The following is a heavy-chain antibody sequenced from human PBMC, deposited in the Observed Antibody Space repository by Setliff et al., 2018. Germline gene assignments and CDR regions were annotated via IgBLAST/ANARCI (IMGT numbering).Heavy chain of an antibody. CDR3: VRDGAVAGFDY. CDR1: GYTFTSYG. D-gene: IGHD6-19*01. J-gene: IGHJ4*02. Sequence: ASVKVSCKASGYTFTSYGISWVRQAPGQGLEWMGWISSYNGKTNYAQKLQGRVTMTTDTSTSTAYMELKSLRSDDTAVYYCVRDGAVAGFDYWGQGTLVTVSS. V-gene: IGHV1-18*01. CDR2: ISSYNGKT.